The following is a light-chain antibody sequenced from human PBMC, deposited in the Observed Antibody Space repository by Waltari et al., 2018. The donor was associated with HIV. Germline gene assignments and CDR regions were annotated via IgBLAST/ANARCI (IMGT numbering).Light chain of an antibody. CDR1: TWPTKF. V-gene: IGLV3-25*03. Sequence: SDEVTQTPSVSVSPGQPARITCSGETWPTKFVSWYQQKPGQAPVVVIYKDKARPSGIPERFSGSSSGTRATLTISGVQAEDEADDYCQSADSSGTSFGGGTKLTVL. J-gene: IGLJ2*01. CDR3: QSADSSGTS. CDR2: KDK.